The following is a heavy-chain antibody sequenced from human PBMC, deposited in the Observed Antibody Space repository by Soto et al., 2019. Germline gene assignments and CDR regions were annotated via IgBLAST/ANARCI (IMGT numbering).Heavy chain of an antibody. V-gene: IGHV5-51*01. Sequence: PGESLRLSCNGAGCSFTSYWIGWVRQMPGKGLEWMGIIYPGDSDTRYSPSFQGQVTISADKSISTAYLQWSSLKASDTAMYYCARLMVRGVIEFGYYMDVWGKGTTVTVSS. J-gene: IGHJ6*03. CDR1: GCSFTSYW. CDR3: ARLMVRGVIEFGYYMDV. CDR2: IYPGDSDT. D-gene: IGHD3-10*01.